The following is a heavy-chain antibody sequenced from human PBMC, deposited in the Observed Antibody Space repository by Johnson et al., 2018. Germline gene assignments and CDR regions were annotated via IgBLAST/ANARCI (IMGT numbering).Heavy chain of an antibody. D-gene: IGHD3-10*01. CDR3: AKDLENTHGLLGFYYGMDV. V-gene: IGHV3-64*01. J-gene: IGHJ6*02. CDR2: ISSNGGST. CDR1: GFTFSSYA. Sequence: VQLVESGGGLVQPGGSLRLSCAASGFTFSSYAMHWVRPAPGKGLEYVSAISSNGGSTYYANSVKGRFTISRDNSKNTLYLQMNSLRAEDTAVFHCAKDLENTHGLLGFYYGMDVWGQGTTVTVSS.